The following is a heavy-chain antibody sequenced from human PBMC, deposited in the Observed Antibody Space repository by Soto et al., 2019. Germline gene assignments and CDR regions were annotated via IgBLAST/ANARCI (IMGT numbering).Heavy chain of an antibody. Sequence: EVQLVESGGGLVQPGRSLRLSCAASGFTFDDYAMHWVPHAPGKGLECVSGLSWNSNSIGYADPVKGRFTISRDNAKNSLYLQMNSMRDEDTALYCCAKDRRHGISAGGYFDYWGQGTLVTVSS. CDR1: GFTFDDYA. CDR3: AKDRRHGISAGGYFDY. CDR2: LSWNSNSI. J-gene: IGHJ4*02. V-gene: IGHV3-9*01. D-gene: IGHD6-13*01.